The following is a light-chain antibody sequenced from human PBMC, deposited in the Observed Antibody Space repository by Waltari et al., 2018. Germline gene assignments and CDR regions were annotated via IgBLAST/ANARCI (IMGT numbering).Light chain of an antibody. CDR1: SSDVGPNNF. CDR3: CSYTSIGPVL. Sequence: QSALTQPASVSGSPGQSIATSCLGTSSDVGPNNFLSWYQQHPGRAPKLMIHEVTKRPSGVSTRFSGSKSGNTASLTISGLQAEDEADYYCCSYTSIGPVLIGGGTKVTVL. CDR2: EVT. J-gene: IGLJ2*01. V-gene: IGLV2-23*02.